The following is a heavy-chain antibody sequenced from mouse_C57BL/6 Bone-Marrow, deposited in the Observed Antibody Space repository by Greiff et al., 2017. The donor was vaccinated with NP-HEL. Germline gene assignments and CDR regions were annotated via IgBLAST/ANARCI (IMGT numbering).Heavy chain of an antibody. CDR1: GYTFTSYW. D-gene: IGHD1-1*01. Sequence: EVQLQQSGTVLARPGASVKMSCKTSGYTFTSYWMHWVKQRPGQGLEWIGAIYPGNSDTSYNQKFKGKAKLTAVTSASTAYMELSSLTNEDSAVYYCTRFPITTVVDWYFDVWGTGTTVTVSS. V-gene: IGHV1-5*01. CDR2: IYPGNSDT. CDR3: TRFPITTVVDWYFDV. J-gene: IGHJ1*03.